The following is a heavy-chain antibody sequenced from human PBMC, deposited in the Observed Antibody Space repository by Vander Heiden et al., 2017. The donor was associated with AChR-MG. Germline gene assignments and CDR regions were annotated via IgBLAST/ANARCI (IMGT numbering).Heavy chain of an antibody. CDR2: TYYRSKWYN. J-gene: IGHJ3*02. CDR1: GDSVSSNRAA. D-gene: IGHD6-13*01. V-gene: IGHV6-1*01. CDR3: ARDLLSSSWSNDDAFDI. Sequence: QVPLQQSRPGLVKPSQTLSLTCAISGDSVSSNRAAWNWIRQSPSRGLEWLGRTYYRSKWYNDYAVSVKSRITINPDTSKNQFSLQLNSVTPEDTAVYYCARDLLSSSWSNDDAFDIWGQGTMVTVSS.